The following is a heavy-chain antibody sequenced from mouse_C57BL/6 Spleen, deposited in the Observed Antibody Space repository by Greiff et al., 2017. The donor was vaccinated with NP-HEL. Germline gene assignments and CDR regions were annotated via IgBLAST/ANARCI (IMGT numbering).Heavy chain of an antibody. CDR3: ARLDSNWYFDV. Sequence: QVQLQQPGAELVRPGSSVKLSCKASGYTFTSYWMHWVKQRPIQGLEWIGNIDPSDSETHYNQKFKDKATLTVDKSSSTAYMQLSSLTSEDSAVYYGARLDSNWYFDVWGTGTTVTVSS. D-gene: IGHD2-5*01. CDR1: GYTFTSYW. CDR2: IDPSDSET. V-gene: IGHV1-52*01. J-gene: IGHJ1*03.